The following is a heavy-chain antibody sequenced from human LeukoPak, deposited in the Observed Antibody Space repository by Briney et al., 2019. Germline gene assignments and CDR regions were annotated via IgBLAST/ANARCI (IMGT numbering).Heavy chain of an antibody. CDR1: GFTFSSYA. Sequence: GGSLRLSCAASGFTFSSYAMSWVRQAPGKGLEWVSAISGSGGSTYYADSVKGRFTISRDNSKNTLYLQMNSLRAEDTAVYYCAKRYCSGGNCYVHFDYWSQGTLVTDSS. J-gene: IGHJ4*02. V-gene: IGHV3-23*01. CDR3: AKRYCSGGNCYVHFDY. CDR2: ISGSGGST. D-gene: IGHD2-15*01.